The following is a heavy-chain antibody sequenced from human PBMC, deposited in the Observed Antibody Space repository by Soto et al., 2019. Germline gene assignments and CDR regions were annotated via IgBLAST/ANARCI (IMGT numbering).Heavy chain of an antibody. CDR3: AKETVAALGNDY. CDR1: GFTFSSYA. V-gene: IGHV3-23*01. Sequence: PGGSLRLSCAASGFTFSSYAMSWVRQAPGKGLEWVSAISGSGGTTFYADSVKGRFTISRDNSKNTLYLQMNGLRAEDTAVYYSAKETVAALGNDYWGQGTLVTVSS. D-gene: IGHD6-19*01. CDR2: ISGSGGTT. J-gene: IGHJ4*02.